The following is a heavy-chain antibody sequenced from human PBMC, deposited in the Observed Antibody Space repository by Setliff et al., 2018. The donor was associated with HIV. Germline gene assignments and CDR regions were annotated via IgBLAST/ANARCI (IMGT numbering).Heavy chain of an antibody. D-gene: IGHD6-13*01. CDR2: IYYDGTT. CDR1: GGSVSGYF. Sequence: PSETLSLTCTVSGGSVSGYFWSWIRQPPGRGLEWIGYIYYDGTTNSNPSLKSRVTISVTTSKNQFSLKLSSVTAADTALYFCARGYSSSWYDSWGQGTLVTVSS. CDR3: ARGYSSSWYDS. V-gene: IGHV4-59*02. J-gene: IGHJ5*01.